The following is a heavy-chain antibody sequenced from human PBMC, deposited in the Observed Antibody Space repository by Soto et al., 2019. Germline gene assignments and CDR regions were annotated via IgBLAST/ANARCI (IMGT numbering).Heavy chain of an antibody. CDR3: ARLEWDSTATYYYYYGMDV. D-gene: IGHD1-26*01. CDR1: ACRVTSYW. CDR2: IYPGDSDT. V-gene: IGHV5-51*01. Sequence: GVSPTVSGQCAACRVTSYWIGWVRQMRGKGLEWLGIIYPGDSDTRYSPSFQGQVTISADKSISTAYLQWSSLKASDTAMYYCARLEWDSTATYYYYYGMDVWGQGTTVTVS. J-gene: IGHJ6*02.